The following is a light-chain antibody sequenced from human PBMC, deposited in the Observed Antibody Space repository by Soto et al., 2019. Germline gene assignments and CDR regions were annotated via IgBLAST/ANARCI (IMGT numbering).Light chain of an antibody. CDR3: QEYGASRT. Sequence: ELVLTQSPGNLSLSPGERATLSCRASQIVTNSYLAWYQQKPAQAPRLLIYGASSRATGIPDRFSGSGSETDFTLIISRLEPEDFAVYYCQEYGASRTFGQGTKVEIK. J-gene: IGKJ1*01. CDR1: QIVTNSY. CDR2: GAS. V-gene: IGKV3-20*01.